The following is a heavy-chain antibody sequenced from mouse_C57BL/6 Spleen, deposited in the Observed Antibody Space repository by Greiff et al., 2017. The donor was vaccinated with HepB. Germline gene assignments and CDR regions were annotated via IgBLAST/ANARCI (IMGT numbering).Heavy chain of an antibody. D-gene: IGHD2-4*01. V-gene: IGHV3-6*01. CDR2: ISYDGSN. CDR3: AREDDYVWFAY. J-gene: IGHJ3*01. CDR1: GYSITSGYY. Sequence: DVQLQESGPGLVKPSQSLSLTCSVTGYSITSGYYWNWIRQFPGNKLEWMGYISYDGSNNYNPSLKNRISITRDTSKNQFFLKLNSVTTEDTATYYCAREDDYVWFAYWGQGTLVTVSA.